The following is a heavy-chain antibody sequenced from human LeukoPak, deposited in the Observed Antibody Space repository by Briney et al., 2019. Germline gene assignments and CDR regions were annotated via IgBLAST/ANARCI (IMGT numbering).Heavy chain of an antibody. CDR3: ARSIGLAGGGVDV. CDR2: IADDRSTI. CDR1: GFTFSDYD. J-gene: IGHJ6*02. V-gene: IGHV3-11*01. Sequence: GGSVRLACAASGFTFSDYDINWVRSARVRGLERVQHIADDRSTIHHADSVKGPFTISRDNAKKTLYLQMNSLRAEDTAVYYCARSIGLAGGGVDVWGQGTTVTVSS. D-gene: IGHD4-23*01.